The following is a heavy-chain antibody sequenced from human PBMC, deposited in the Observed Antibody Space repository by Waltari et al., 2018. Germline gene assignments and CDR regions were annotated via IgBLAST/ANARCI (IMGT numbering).Heavy chain of an antibody. CDR3: AKGFDRASFDS. V-gene: IGHV3-23*03. Sequence: EVQLLESGGGLVQPGGSLRLSCAASGFIFSSYTMNWVRQAPGKGLELVSMWHGGGDTDYADSGRGRFIITRDNSRNMLYLQMNSLRPEDTAVYYCAKGFDRASFDSWGPGALVIVSS. D-gene: IGHD3-22*01. CDR1: GFIFSSYT. CDR2: MWHGGGDT. J-gene: IGHJ4*02.